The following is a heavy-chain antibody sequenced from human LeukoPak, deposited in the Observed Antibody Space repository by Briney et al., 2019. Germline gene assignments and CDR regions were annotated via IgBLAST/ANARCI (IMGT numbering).Heavy chain of an antibody. J-gene: IGHJ6*04. CDR1: GYTFTGYY. CDR2: INPNSGGT. D-gene: IGHD3-10*01. Sequence: ASVKVSCKASGYTFTGYYMHWVRQAPGQGLEWMGWINPNSGGTNYAQKFQGRVTITRNTSISTAYMELSSLRSEDTAVYYCARGPDGGELLVWGKGTTVTVSS. V-gene: IGHV1-2*02. CDR3: ARGPDGGELLV.